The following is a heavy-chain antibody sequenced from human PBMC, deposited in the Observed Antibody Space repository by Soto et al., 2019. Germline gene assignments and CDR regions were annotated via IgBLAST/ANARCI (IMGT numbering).Heavy chain of an antibody. D-gene: IGHD3-16*01. CDR2: VFHTGST. CDR1: GGSVTSAAFY. J-gene: IGHJ3*02. V-gene: IGHV4-61*08. Sequence: QVQLQESGPGLVKPSETLSLTCTVSGGSVTSAAFYWSWIRQPPGKGLEWIGYVFHTGSTNYTPSLKSRVAISIDTSKNQFSLRLSSVTAADTAVYYCASPTLGAFDIWGQGTMVTVSS. CDR3: ASPTLGAFDI.